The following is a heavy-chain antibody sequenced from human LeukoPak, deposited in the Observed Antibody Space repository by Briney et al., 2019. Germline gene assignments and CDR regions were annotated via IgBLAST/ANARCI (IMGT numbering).Heavy chain of an antibody. J-gene: IGHJ4*02. CDR1: GGTFSSYA. CDR3: ARGTPSMKYYDSSGYNPDLYYFDY. V-gene: IGHV1-69*05. Sequence: ASVKVSCKASGGTFSSYAISWVRQAPGQGLEWMGGIIPIFGTANYAQKFQGRVTMTTDTSTSTVYMELSSLRSEDTAVYYCARGTPSMKYYDSSGYNPDLYYFDYWGQGTLVTVSS. CDR2: IIPIFGTA. D-gene: IGHD3-22*01.